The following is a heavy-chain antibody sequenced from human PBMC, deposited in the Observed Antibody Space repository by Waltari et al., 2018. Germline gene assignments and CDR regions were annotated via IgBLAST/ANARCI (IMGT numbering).Heavy chain of an antibody. J-gene: IGHJ4*02. CDR3: ARGKGGSSWFFDY. Sequence: EVQVVESGGGLVKPGGSHRLSCAGSGFTFSDYTFNWVREAPGKGCGWCSAISSSSSYKQYADAGKGRFTISRDNAKNSMYLQMNSLRVEDTGVYYCARGKGGSSWFFDYWGQGALVTVSS. CDR1: GFTFSDYT. D-gene: IGHD6-13*01. CDR2: ISSSSSYK. V-gene: IGHV3-21*01.